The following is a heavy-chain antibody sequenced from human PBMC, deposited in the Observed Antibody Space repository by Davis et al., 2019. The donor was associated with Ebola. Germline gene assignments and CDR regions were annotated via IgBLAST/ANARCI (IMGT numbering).Heavy chain of an antibody. J-gene: IGHJ6*03. CDR3: ARGGTRYYMDV. D-gene: IGHD3-16*01. Sequence: PSETLSLTCTVSGGSISSYYWSWIRQPPGKGLEWIGYIYYSGSTNYNPSLKSRVTISVDTSKNQFSLKLSSVTAADTAVYYCARGGTRYYMDVWGKGTTVTVSS. CDR2: IYYSGST. V-gene: IGHV4-59*01. CDR1: GGSISSYY.